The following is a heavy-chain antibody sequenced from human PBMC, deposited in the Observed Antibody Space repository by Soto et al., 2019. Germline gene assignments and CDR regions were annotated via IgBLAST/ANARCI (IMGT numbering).Heavy chain of an antibody. CDR3: ARDISATDGDY. V-gene: IGHV4-38-2*02. CDR2: IHHSGST. J-gene: IGHJ4*02. D-gene: IGHD6-13*01. CDR1: GDSIGSGGY. Sequence: SQPLSVTSSVSGDSIGSGGYWGWIRQAPGKGLEWIGNIHHSGSTYYNPSLESRVTISIDTSKNQFSLRLTSVTAADTAIYYCARDISATDGDYWGQGTLVTVSS.